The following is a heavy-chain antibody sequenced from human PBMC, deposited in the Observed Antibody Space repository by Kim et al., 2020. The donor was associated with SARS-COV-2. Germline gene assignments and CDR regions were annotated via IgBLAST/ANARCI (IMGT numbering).Heavy chain of an antibody. CDR1: GGSISSYY. CDR2: IYYSGST. Sequence: SETMSLTCTVSGGSISSYYWSWIRQPPGKGLEWIGYIYYSGSTNYNPSLKSRVTISVDTSKNQFSLKLSSVTAADTAVYYCARGGVAGTIDPWGQGTLVTVSS. CDR3: ARGGVAGTIDP. V-gene: IGHV4-59*01. D-gene: IGHD6-19*01. J-gene: IGHJ5*02.